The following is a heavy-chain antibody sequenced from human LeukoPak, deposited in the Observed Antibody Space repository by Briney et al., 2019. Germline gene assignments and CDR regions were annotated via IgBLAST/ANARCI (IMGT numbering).Heavy chain of an antibody. CDR2: ISNSGFTT. D-gene: IGHD4/OR15-4a*01. J-gene: IGHJ4*02. V-gene: IGHV3-11*01. CDR1: GFTLSDYY. Sequence: GGSLRLSCAASGFTLSDYYVSWIRQAPGKGLEWVAFISNSGFTTYYADSVKGRFTVSRDNAKDSESLQMDGLRADDTARYYCAREDSGGNSFDYWGQGAQVTVS. CDR3: AREDSGGNSFDY.